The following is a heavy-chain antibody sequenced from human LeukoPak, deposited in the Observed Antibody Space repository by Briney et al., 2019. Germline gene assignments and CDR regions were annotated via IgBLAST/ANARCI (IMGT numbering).Heavy chain of an antibody. D-gene: IGHD3-22*01. CDR1: GGTFSSCA. V-gene: IGHV1-69*13. CDR3: ARACCSGYYYGLFEN. J-gene: IGHJ4*02. CDR2: LIPIFGTS. Sequence: SVKVSFKASGGTFSSCAISWVRQAPGQGLEWMGGLIPIFGTSNYAQKFQCRVTITADESTSTAYMDLSSPTSEDTAVYYCARACCSGYYYGLFENWGQGTLVTVSS.